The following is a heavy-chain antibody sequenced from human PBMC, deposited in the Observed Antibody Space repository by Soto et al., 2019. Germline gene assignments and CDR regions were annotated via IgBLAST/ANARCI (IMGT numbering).Heavy chain of an antibody. D-gene: IGHD2-15*01. CDR2: IYYSGST. Sequence: QVQLQESGPGLVKPSETLSLTCTVSGGSIGSSGYYWSWIRQHPGKGLEWIGYIYYSGSTYYTSSLKSRTTISRDTSKNQCSLKLSSVTAADTAVYYCARAVESRYFDYWGQGTLVTVSS. J-gene: IGHJ4*02. CDR1: GGSIGSSGYY. CDR3: ARAVESRYFDY. V-gene: IGHV4-31*03.